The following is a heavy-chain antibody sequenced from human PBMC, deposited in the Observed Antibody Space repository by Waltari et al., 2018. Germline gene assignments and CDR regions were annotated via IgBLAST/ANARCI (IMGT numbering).Heavy chain of an antibody. V-gene: IGHV3-33*01. CDR3: ARDNYGDYVYYYYGMDV. D-gene: IGHD4-17*01. Sequence: QVQLVESGGGVVQPGRSLRLSCAASGFTFSSDGMHWVRQAPGKGLEWVAVIWYDVSNKYYADSVKGRFTISRDNSKNTLYLQMNSLRAEDTAVYYCARDNYGDYVYYYYGMDVWGQGTTVTVSS. CDR1: GFTFSSDG. CDR2: IWYDVSNK. J-gene: IGHJ6*02.